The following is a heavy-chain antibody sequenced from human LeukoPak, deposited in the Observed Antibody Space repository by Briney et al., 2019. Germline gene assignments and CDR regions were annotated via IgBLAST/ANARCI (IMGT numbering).Heavy chain of an antibody. Sequence: AASVKVSCKASGGTFSSYAISWVRQPPGQGLEWMGRIIPILGIANYAQKFRGRVTITADKSTSTAYMELSSLRSEDTAVYYCAREVGRGLYSSGCNNWFDPWGQGTLVTVSS. CDR2: IIPILGIA. J-gene: IGHJ5*02. D-gene: IGHD6-19*01. CDR1: GGTFSSYA. CDR3: AREVGRGLYSSGCNNWFDP. V-gene: IGHV1-69*10.